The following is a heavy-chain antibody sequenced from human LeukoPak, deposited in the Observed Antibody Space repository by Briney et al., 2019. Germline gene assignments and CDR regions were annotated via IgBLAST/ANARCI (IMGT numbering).Heavy chain of an antibody. Sequence: ASVKVSCKASGYTFTSYGISWVRQAPGQGLEWMGWISACNGNTNYAQKLQGRVTMTTDTSTSTAYMELRSLRSDDTAVYYCARDGPYYYDSSGKNTFDYWGQGTLVTVSS. CDR3: ARDGPYYYDSSGKNTFDY. CDR2: ISACNGNT. J-gene: IGHJ4*02. D-gene: IGHD3-22*01. V-gene: IGHV1-18*01. CDR1: GYTFTSYG.